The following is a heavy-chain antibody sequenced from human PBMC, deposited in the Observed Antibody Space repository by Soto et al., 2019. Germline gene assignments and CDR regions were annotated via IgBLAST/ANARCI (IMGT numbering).Heavy chain of an antibody. CDR3: ARDRQDYCSGGSCYPAYYYYGMDV. J-gene: IGHJ6*02. CDR1: GFTFSSYS. D-gene: IGHD2-15*01. CDR2: ISSSSSYI. Sequence: VQLVESGGGLVKPGGSLRLSCAASGFTFSSYSMNWVRQAPGKGLEWVSFISSSSSYIYNADSVKGRFTMSRDNAKNSLYLQMNSLRAEDTAVYYCARDRQDYCSGGSCYPAYYYYGMDVWGQGTTVTVSS. V-gene: IGHV3-21*01.